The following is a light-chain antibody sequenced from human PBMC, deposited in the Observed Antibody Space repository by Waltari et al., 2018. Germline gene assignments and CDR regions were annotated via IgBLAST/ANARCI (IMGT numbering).Light chain of an antibody. Sequence: DVVMTQSPLSLSVTLGQAASISCKSSQSLVPSDGNTHLTWFHQRPGQYPRRLIYRVFIRDSGVPDRFSGSGSGTDFTLKVNKVEAEDVGVYYCMQGTHWPYTFGQGTKLDIK. J-gene: IGKJ2*01. CDR1: QSLVPSDGNTH. V-gene: IGKV2-30*02. CDR3: MQGTHWPYT. CDR2: RVF.